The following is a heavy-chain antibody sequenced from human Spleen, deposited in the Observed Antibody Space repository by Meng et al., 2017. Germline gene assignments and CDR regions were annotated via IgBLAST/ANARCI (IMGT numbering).Heavy chain of an antibody. CDR2: INPGGSET. D-gene: IGHD4-11*01. CDR3: TRSPRVIDS. Sequence: GESLKISCAASGFTFSIYHMSWVRQAPGKGLEWVANINPGGSETYYVDSVKGRFTMSRDNAENSLYLQLSSLRVEDTAVYYCTRSPRVIDSWGQGKRVNVVS. V-gene: IGHV3-7*01. J-gene: IGHJ4*02. CDR1: GFTFSIYH.